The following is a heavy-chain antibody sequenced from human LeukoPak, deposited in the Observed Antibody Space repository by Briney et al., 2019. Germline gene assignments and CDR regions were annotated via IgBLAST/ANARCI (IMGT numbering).Heavy chain of an antibody. CDR2: ISSSSYI. Sequence: GGSLRLSCAASGFTFSSYSMNWVRQAPGKGLEWVSSISSSSYIYYADSVKGRFTISRDNAKNSLYLQMNSLRAEDTAVYYCARVATMVRGVIIKRSAPDIWGQGTMVTVSS. D-gene: IGHD3-10*01. CDR3: ARVATMVRGVIIKRSAPDI. CDR1: GFTFSSYS. V-gene: IGHV3-21*01. J-gene: IGHJ3*02.